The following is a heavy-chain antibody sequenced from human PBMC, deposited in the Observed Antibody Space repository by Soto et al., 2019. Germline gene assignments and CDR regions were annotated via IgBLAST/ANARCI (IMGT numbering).Heavy chain of an antibody. Sequence: DVQLVESGGGLVQPGGSLRLSCAASGFTFSSYWMSWVRQAPGKGLEWVANIKQDGSEKYYVDSVNGRFTISRDNAKNSLYVHMNSLRAEDTAVYYRAREKRANGYFDYWGQGTLVTVSS. D-gene: IGHD6-25*01. J-gene: IGHJ4*02. CDR1: GFTFSSYW. CDR2: IKQDGSEK. CDR3: AREKRANGYFDY. V-gene: IGHV3-7*03.